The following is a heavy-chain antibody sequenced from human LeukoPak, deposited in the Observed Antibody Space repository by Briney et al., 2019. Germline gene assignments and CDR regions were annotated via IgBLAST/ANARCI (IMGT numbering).Heavy chain of an antibody. CDR1: GFTFSTYW. J-gene: IGHJ4*02. CDR3: ARDIAVAGMEYFDY. CDR2: IKQDGSEK. Sequence: GGSLRLSCAASGFTFSTYWMSWVRQAPGKGLEWVANIKQDGSEKSYEDSVKGRFTISRDNAKNSLYLQMNSLRAEDTAVYYCARDIAVAGMEYFDYWGQGTLVTVSS. V-gene: IGHV3-7*01. D-gene: IGHD6-19*01.